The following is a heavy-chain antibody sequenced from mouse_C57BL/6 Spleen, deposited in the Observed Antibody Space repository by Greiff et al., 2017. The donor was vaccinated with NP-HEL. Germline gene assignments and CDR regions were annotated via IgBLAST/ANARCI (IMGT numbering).Heavy chain of an antibody. J-gene: IGHJ4*01. CDR1: GYSITSGYY. CDR3: AREDYSNSGDAMDY. D-gene: IGHD2-5*01. CDR2: ISYDGSN. V-gene: IGHV3-6*01. Sequence: EVQLQESGPGLVKPSQSLSLTCSVTGYSITSGYYWNWIRQFPGNKLEWMGYISYDGSNNYNPSLKNRISITRDTSKNQFFLKLNSVTTEDTATYYCAREDYSNSGDAMDYWGQGTSVTVSS.